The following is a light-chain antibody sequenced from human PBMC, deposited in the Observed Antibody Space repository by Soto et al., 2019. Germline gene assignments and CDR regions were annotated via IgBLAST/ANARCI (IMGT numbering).Light chain of an antibody. V-gene: IGLV1-36*01. Sequence: QSVLTQPPSVSEAPRQRVTISCSGSNSNIGKNGVNWYQQLPGKAPKLLIYYDDLLPSGVSDRFSGSKSGTSASLAISGLQSEDEADYYCAAWDESLNGPVFGGGTKVTVL. CDR3: AAWDESLNGPV. CDR1: NSNIGKNG. J-gene: IGLJ2*01. CDR2: YDD.